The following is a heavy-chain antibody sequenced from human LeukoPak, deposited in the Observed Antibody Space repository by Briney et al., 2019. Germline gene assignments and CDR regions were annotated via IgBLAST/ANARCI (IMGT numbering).Heavy chain of an antibody. CDR3: ARGMSSGRYAVDI. Sequence: PGGSLRLSCAASGFTFSTYSRNWVRKARGKGLDWVSYISSSSSTIYYADSVKGRFTISRDSAKNSLYLQMISLRAEDTAVYYCARGMSSGRYAVDIWGQGTMVTVSS. CDR2: ISSSSSTI. CDR1: GFTFSTYS. D-gene: IGHD6-19*01. V-gene: IGHV3-48*01. J-gene: IGHJ3*02.